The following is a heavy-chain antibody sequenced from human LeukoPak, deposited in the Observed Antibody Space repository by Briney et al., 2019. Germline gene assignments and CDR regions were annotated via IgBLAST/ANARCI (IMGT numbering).Heavy chain of an antibody. CDR3: ANVGGTGWRFFDY. D-gene: IGHD6-19*01. CDR1: GFTFTSYA. Sequence: GGSLRLSCAASGFTFTSYAMSWVRQAPGKGLEWVSVVSGSGGTTYYADSVKGRFTISRDNSKNTLYLQMNSLRVEDTAVYYCANVGGTGWRFFDYWGQGTLVTVSS. J-gene: IGHJ4*02. CDR2: VSGSGGTT. V-gene: IGHV3-23*01.